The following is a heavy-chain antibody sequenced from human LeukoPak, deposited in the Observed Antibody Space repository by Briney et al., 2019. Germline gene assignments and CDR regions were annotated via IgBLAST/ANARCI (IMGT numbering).Heavy chain of an antibody. CDR3: ARAHHGVVIPSYYYGMDV. CDR2: INHSGST. J-gene: IGHJ6*02. V-gene: IGHV4-34*01. D-gene: IGHD3-3*01. CDR1: GGSFSGYY. Sequence: SETLSPTCAVYGGSFSGYYWSWIRQPPGKGLEWIGEINHSGSTNYNPSLKSRVTISVDTSKNQFSLKLSSVTAADTAVYYCARAHHGVVIPSYYYGMDVWGQGTTVTVSS.